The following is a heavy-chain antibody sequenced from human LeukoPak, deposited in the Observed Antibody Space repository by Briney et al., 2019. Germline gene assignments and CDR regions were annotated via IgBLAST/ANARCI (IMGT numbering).Heavy chain of an antibody. Sequence: GGSLRLSCAASGFTFSSYSMNWVRQAPGKGLEWVSSISSSSSYIYYADSVKGRFTISRDNAKNSLYLQMNSLRAEDTAVYYCARVLYFRENSYAGPFDQWGQGTLVTVSS. CDR1: GFTFSSYS. CDR2: ISSSSSYI. J-gene: IGHJ4*02. CDR3: ARVLYFRENSYAGPFDQ. D-gene: IGHD5-18*01. V-gene: IGHV3-21*01.